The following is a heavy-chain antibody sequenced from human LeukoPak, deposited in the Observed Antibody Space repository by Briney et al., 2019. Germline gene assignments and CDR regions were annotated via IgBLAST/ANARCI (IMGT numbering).Heavy chain of an antibody. D-gene: IGHD4-23*01. CDR3: ARGGGGNADWFDP. J-gene: IGHJ5*02. V-gene: IGHV4-59*01. CDR1: GGSINSYY. CDR2: IYYSGST. Sequence: SETLSLTCTVSGGSINSYYWSWIRQPPGKGLEWIGYIYYSGSTNYNPSLKSRVTISVDTSKNQFSLKLSSVTAADTAVYYCARGGGGNADWFDPWGQGTLVTVSS.